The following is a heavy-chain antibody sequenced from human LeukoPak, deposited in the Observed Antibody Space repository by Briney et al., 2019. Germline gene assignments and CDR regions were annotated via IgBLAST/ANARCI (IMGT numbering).Heavy chain of an antibody. D-gene: IGHD3-3*01. CDR1: GFTFSSYG. CDR2: IWYDGSNK. V-gene: IGHV3-33*01. CDR3: ARDSRKVLRFLEWLPRRSWFDP. J-gene: IGHJ5*02. Sequence: HSGGSLRLSCAASGFTFSSYGMHWVRQAPGKWLEWVAVIWYDGSNKYYADSVKGRFTISRDNTKNTLYLQMNSLRAEDTAVYYCARDSRKVLRFLEWLPRRSWFDPWGQGTLVTVSS.